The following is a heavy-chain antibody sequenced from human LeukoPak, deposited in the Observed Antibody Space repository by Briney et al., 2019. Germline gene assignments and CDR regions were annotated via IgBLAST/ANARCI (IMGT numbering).Heavy chain of an antibody. CDR1: GGSLSSYY. J-gene: IGHJ4*02. Sequence: SETLSLTCTVSGGSLSSYYWSWIRQPAGPGLERIGRIYTSGSTNYNPSLKSRVTMSVDTSKNQFSLKLSSVTAADTAVYYCARSEGYDFWSGHRDWGQGTLVTVSS. D-gene: IGHD3-3*01. CDR2: IYTSGST. CDR3: ARSEGYDFWSGHRD. V-gene: IGHV4-4*07.